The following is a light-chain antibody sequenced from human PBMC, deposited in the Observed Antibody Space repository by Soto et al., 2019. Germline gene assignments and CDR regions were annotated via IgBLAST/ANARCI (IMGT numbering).Light chain of an antibody. CDR3: QQYGSSPLVT. CDR1: QSVSDNY. CDR2: GVS. V-gene: IGKV3-20*01. J-gene: IGKJ4*01. Sequence: EIVLTQSPGTLSLSPGERATLSCRASQSVSDNYLGWYQQKPGQAPRLLIYGVSTRATGIPDRFSGSGSGTDFTLTITRLEPEDFAVYYCQQYGSSPLVTFGGGTKVEIK.